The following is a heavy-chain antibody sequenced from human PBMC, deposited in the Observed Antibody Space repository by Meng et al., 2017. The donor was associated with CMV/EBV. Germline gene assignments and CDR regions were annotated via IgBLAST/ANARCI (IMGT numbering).Heavy chain of an antibody. V-gene: IGHV4-34*01. J-gene: IGHJ5*02. Sequence: QEQLQQWGAGLLKPSETLSLTCAVYGGSFSGYYWSWIRQPPGKGLEWIGEINHSGSTNYNPSLKSRVTISVDTSKNQFSLKLSSVTAADTAVYYCARGVGGWFDPWGQGTLVTVSS. CDR3: ARGVGGWFDP. D-gene: IGHD1-26*01. CDR1: GGSFSGYY. CDR2: INHSGST.